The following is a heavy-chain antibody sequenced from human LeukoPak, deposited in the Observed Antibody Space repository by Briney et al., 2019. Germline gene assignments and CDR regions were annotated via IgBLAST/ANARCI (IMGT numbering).Heavy chain of an antibody. CDR2: IYYSGST. J-gene: IGHJ4*02. Sequence: SETLSLTCSVSGGSVRSSSYYWGWIRQPPGKGLEWIGSIYYSGSTYYNPSLKSRVTISVDTSRNQFSLELSSVTAADTAVYYCARHLGYTSVVEGGYFDYWGQGTLVTVSS. D-gene: IGHD6-25*01. V-gene: IGHV4-39*01. CDR1: GGSVRSSSYY. CDR3: ARHLGYTSVVEGGYFDY.